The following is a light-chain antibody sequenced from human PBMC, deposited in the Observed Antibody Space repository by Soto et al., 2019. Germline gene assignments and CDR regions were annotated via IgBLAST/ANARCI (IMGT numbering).Light chain of an antibody. CDR3: SSYTRSSTLVV. V-gene: IGLV2-14*01. J-gene: IGLJ3*02. CDR1: SSDVGGYNY. Sequence: QSALTQPASVSGSPGQSITISCTGTSSDVGGYNYVSCYQQHPGKAPKLMIYEVSNRPSGVSNRFSGSKSGNTASLTISGLQAEDEADYYCSSYTRSSTLVVFGGGTKLTVL. CDR2: EVS.